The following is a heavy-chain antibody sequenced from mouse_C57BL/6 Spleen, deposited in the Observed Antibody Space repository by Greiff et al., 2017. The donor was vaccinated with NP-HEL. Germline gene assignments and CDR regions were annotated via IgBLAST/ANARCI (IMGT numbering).Heavy chain of an antibody. CDR2: ISYDGSN. V-gene: IGHV3-6*01. CDR1: GYSITSGYY. Sequence: EVKLQESGPGLVKPSQSLSLTCSVTGYSITSGYYWNWIRQFPGNKLEWMGYISYDGSNNYNPSLKNRISITRDTSKNQFFLKLNSVTTEDTATYYCARAGPLYYAMDYWGQGTSVTVSS. D-gene: IGHD4-1*01. J-gene: IGHJ4*01. CDR3: ARAGPLYYAMDY.